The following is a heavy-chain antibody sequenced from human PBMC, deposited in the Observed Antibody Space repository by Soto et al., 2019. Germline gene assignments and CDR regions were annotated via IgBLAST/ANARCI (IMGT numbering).Heavy chain of an antibody. Sequence: QVQLVQSGAEVRKSGSSVKVSCKLSGASFDSYTITWVRQAPGQVLEWMGGIIPIFGTTNYAQKFQGRLTITADGFTSAAYMDLSSLTSEDTAVYYCARGPLYDLESGMYWYFDLWGRGTLVTVSS. D-gene: IGHD1-26*01. CDR1: GASFDSYT. J-gene: IGHJ2*01. V-gene: IGHV1-69*01. CDR3: ARGPLYDLESGMYWYFDL. CDR2: IIPIFGTT.